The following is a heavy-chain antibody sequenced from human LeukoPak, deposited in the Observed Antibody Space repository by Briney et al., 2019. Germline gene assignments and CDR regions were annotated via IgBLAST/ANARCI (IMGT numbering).Heavy chain of an antibody. Sequence: GGSLTLSCAASGFSVSLNYMDWVRQAPGKGLEWVSILYSGSDTYYADSVKGRFTISRDSSKNMLFLHMNSLRAEDTAVYYCARVGDHFHWYLDLWGRGTLVTVSS. J-gene: IGHJ2*01. CDR2: LYSGSDT. D-gene: IGHD3-3*02. CDR3: ARVGDHFHWYLDL. CDR1: GFSVSLNY. V-gene: IGHV3-53*01.